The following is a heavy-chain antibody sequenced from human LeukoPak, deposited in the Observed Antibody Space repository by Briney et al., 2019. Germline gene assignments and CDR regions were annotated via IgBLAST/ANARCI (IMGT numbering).Heavy chain of an antibody. Sequence: ASEKVSCMVSGCTLTELTMHWVRHAPGQGPESMGGFDPEDGQTIYAQKFQGRVTMTEDTSTDTAYMELSSLRSEDTAVYYCATVEEGEGGAFDIWGQGTMVTVSS. V-gene: IGHV1-24*01. D-gene: IGHD1-26*01. J-gene: IGHJ3*02. CDR1: GCTLTELT. CDR2: FDPEDGQT. CDR3: ATVEEGEGGAFDI.